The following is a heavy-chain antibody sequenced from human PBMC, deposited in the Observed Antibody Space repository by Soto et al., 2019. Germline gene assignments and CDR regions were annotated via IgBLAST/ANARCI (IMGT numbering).Heavy chain of an antibody. D-gene: IGHD2-2*01. CDR3: AREGTCSSTSCPTYFSFGMDV. CDR1: GYTFASYG. Sequence: QVQLVQSGAEVKKPGASVKVSCKASGYTFASYGISWVRQAPGQGLEWMGWISAYNGNTNYAQKLQGRVTMTTDTFTXIAXMXARSRRSDDTAVYYCAREGTCSSTSCPTYFSFGMDVWGQGTTVTVSS. CDR2: ISAYNGNT. J-gene: IGHJ6*02. V-gene: IGHV1-18*01.